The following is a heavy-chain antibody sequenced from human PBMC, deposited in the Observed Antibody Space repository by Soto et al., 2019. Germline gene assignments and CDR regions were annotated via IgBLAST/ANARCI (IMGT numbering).Heavy chain of an antibody. CDR2: ISGSGGST. D-gene: IGHD5-12*01. V-gene: IGHV3-23*01. J-gene: IGHJ4*02. CDR1: GFTFSSYA. Sequence: PGGSLRLSCAASGFTFSSYAMSWVRQAPGKGLEWVSAISGSGGSTYYADSVKGRFTISRDNSKNTLYLQMNSLRAEDTAVYYCAKVKREHSGYDLFDYRGQGTLVTVSS. CDR3: AKVKREHSGYDLFDY.